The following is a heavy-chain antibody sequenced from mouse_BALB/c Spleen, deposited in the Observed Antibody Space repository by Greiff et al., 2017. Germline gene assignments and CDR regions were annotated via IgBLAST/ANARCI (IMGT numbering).Heavy chain of an antibody. CDR2: IYPGSGST. Sequence: QVQLQQPGAELVKPGTSVKLSCKASGYNFTSYWINWVKLRPGQGLEWIGDIYPGSGSTNYNEKFKSKATLTVDTSSSTAYMQLSSLASEDSALYYCARVDYSMDYWGQGTSVTVSS. CDR1: GYNFTSYW. V-gene: IGHV1-55*01. D-gene: IGHD2-4*01. J-gene: IGHJ4*01. CDR3: ARVDYSMDY.